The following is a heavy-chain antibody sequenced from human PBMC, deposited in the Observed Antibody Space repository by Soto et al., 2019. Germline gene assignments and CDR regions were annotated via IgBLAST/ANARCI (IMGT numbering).Heavy chain of an antibody. J-gene: IGHJ6*03. CDR2: ISGSGGST. CDR3: AKARGGGERWNYYMDV. D-gene: IGHD3-10*01. CDR1: GFTFSSYA. Sequence: GGSLRLSCAASGFTFSSYAMSWVRQAPGKGLEWVSAISGSGGSTYYADSVKGRFTISRDNSKNTLYLQMNSLRAEDTAVYYCAKARGGGERWNYYMDVWGKGTTVTVSS. V-gene: IGHV3-23*01.